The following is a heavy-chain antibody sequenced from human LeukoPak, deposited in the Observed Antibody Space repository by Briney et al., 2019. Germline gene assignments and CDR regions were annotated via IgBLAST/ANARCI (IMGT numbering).Heavy chain of an antibody. CDR3: AKDRPPYGSGGGNAFDI. CDR1: GFTFGRYA. J-gene: IGHJ3*02. D-gene: IGHD3-10*01. V-gene: IGHV3-30*04. CDR2: IAYDGSNK. Sequence: GGSLRLSCTASGFTFGRYAMHWLRQAPGKGLEWVAVIAYDGSNKYSADSLKGQGRFTISRDNSKNTLYVQMNSLRVEDTAVYYCAKDRPPYGSGGGNAFDIWGQGTMVTVSS.